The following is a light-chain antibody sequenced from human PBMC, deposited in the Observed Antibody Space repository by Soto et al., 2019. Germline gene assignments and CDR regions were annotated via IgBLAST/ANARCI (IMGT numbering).Light chain of an antibody. CDR1: NSDVGGYNY. V-gene: IGLV2-14*03. CDR2: DVS. Sequence: QSALTQPASVSGSPGQSITISCTGTNSDVGGYNYVSWYQQHPGKAPKLIIHDVSNRPSGVSPRFSGSKSGNTASLTISGLQAEDEADYHCISYTSSGPYVFGTGTKLTVL. J-gene: IGLJ1*01. CDR3: ISYTSSGPYV.